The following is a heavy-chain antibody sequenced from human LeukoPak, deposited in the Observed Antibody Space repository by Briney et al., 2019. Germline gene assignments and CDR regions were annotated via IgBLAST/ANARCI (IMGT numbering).Heavy chain of an antibody. D-gene: IGHD3-22*01. J-gene: IGHJ4*02. CDR3: ARARGQRVIGYFDY. CDR1: GGSISSYF. V-gene: IGHV4-59*01. CDR2: IYYSGST. Sequence: SETLSLTCTVSGGSISSYFWSWIRQPPGKGLEWIGYIYYSGSTNYNPSLKSRVTISVDTSKNQFSLKLSSVTAADTAVYYCARARGQRVIGYFDYWGQGTLVTVSS.